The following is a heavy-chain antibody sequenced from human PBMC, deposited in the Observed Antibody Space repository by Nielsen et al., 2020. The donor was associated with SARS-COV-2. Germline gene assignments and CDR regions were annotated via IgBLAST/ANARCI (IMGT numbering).Heavy chain of an antibody. J-gene: IGHJ6*02. CDR2: IYYSGST. V-gene: IGHV4-30-4*01. Sequence: WIRQPPGKGLEWIGYIYYSGSTYYNPSLKSRVTISVETPKSQFSLKLSSVTAADTAVYYCARDRGLGREGATYYYYAMDVWGQGTTVTVSS. D-gene: IGHD1-26*01. CDR3: ARDRGLGREGATYYYYAMDV.